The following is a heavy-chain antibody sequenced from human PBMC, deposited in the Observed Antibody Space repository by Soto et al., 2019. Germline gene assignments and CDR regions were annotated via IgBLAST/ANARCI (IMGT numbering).Heavy chain of an antibody. J-gene: IGHJ5*02. CDR1: GGSISSYY. Sequence: SETLSLTCTVSGGSISSYYWSWIRQPPGKGLEWIGYIYYSGSTNYNPSLKSRVTISVDTSKNQFSLKLSSVTAADTAVYYCARGYYDILTGFVSLTPWGQGTLVTVSS. D-gene: IGHD3-9*01. V-gene: IGHV4-59*01. CDR2: IYYSGST. CDR3: ARGYYDILTGFVSLTP.